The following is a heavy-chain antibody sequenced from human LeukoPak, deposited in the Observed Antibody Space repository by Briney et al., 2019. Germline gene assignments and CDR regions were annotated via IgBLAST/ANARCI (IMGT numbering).Heavy chain of an antibody. D-gene: IGHD6-6*01. J-gene: IGHJ6*02. CDR1: GFTFSSYG. Sequence: QPGRSLRLSCAASGFTFSSYGMHWVRQAPGKGLEWVAVISYDGSNTNYADSVKGRFTISRDNSRNTLYLQMNSLRTEDTALYYCARGIAAHAAPYYYYYGMDVWGQGTTVTVSS. CDR3: ARGIAAHAAPYYYYYGMDV. V-gene: IGHV3-30*03. CDR2: ISYDGSNT.